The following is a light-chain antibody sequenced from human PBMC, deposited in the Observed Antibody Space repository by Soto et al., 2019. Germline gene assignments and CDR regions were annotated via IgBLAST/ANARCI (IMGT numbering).Light chain of an antibody. CDR3: QQSYSIPLT. CDR1: QTIDDF. V-gene: IGKV1-39*01. CDR2: AAS. Sequence: DIQMTQSPYSLSASVGDTVTITCRASQTIDDFVNWYQQKPGKAPTLLIFAASTLQTGVPPRFTGSKSGRDFSLTISGLQPEDFATYFCQQSYSIPLTFGGGTKLESK. J-gene: IGKJ4*01.